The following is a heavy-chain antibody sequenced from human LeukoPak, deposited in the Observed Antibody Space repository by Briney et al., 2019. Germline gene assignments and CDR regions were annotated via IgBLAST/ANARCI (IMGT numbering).Heavy chain of an antibody. Sequence: PGGSLRLSCTTSGFNFRAYWMGWVRQAPGKRLEWVAVISYDGSNKYYADSVKGRFTISRDNSKNTLYLQMNSLRAEDTAVYYCAKGDYYDSSGDFDYWGQGTLVTVSS. V-gene: IGHV3-30*18. CDR1: GFNFRAYW. J-gene: IGHJ4*02. CDR2: ISYDGSNK. CDR3: AKGDYYDSSGDFDY. D-gene: IGHD3-22*01.